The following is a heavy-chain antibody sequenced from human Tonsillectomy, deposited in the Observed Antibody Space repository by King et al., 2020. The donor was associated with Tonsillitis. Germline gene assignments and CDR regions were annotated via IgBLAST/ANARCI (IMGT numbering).Heavy chain of an antibody. CDR3: TRVPYDSSGSYYSYYFDY. V-gene: IGHV3-72*01. CDR2: TXDKPNSYTT. D-gene: IGHD3-22*01. Sequence: VQLVESGGGLVQPGGSLRLSCATSGFIFSDHYMDWVRQAPGKGLEWIGRTXDKPNSYTTDYAASVRGRFTVSRDDSKNSLHLQMNSLKPEDTAVYYCTRVPYDSSGSYYSYYFDYWGQGTLVTVSS. CDR1: GFIFSDHY. J-gene: IGHJ4*02.